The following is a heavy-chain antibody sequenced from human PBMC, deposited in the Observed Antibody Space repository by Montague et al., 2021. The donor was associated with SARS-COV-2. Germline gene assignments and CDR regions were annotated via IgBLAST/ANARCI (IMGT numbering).Heavy chain of an antibody. CDR2: IYSGGST. J-gene: IGHJ6*03. V-gene: IGHV3-53*04. CDR1: GFTVSSNY. CDR3: ARGPFGWNYLDYYYYMDV. D-gene: IGHD1-7*01. Sequence: SLRLSCAASGFTVSSNYMSWVRQAPGKGLEWVSVIYSGGSTYYADSVKGRFTISRHNSKNTLYLQMNSLRAEDTAVYYCARGPFGWNYLDYYYYMDVWGKGTTVTVSS.